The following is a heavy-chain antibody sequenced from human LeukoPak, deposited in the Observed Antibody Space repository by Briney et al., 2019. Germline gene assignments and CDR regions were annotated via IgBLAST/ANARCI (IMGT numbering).Heavy chain of an antibody. Sequence: PSQTLSLTCTVSGGSISSGDYYWGWLRPPPGMGLEGLGYIYYSGSTYYNPALKRRVTITVDTSKNQFSLKLRSVTAADTAVYYCARGNYDFWSGYYSHFDYWGGGTLPSVRS. V-gene: IGHV4-30-4*08. CDR3: ARGNYDFWSGYYSHFDY. CDR2: IYYSGST. J-gene: IGHJ4*02. D-gene: IGHD3-3*01. CDR1: GGSISSGDYY.